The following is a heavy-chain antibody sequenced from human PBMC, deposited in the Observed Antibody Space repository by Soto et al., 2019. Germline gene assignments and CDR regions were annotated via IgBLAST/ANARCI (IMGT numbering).Heavy chain of an antibody. D-gene: IGHD6-19*01. Sequence: QLQLQESGPGLVKPSETLSLTCTVSGGSISSSSYYWGWIRQPPGKGLEWIGSIYSSGSTYSKPSLKSRVTIYVDTSRNHFSLNLRSVTAADTAVYYCARHFYSSGWYYFDYWGRGTLVTVSS. CDR2: IYSSGST. CDR1: GGSISSSSYY. CDR3: ARHFYSSGWYYFDY. J-gene: IGHJ4*02. V-gene: IGHV4-39*01.